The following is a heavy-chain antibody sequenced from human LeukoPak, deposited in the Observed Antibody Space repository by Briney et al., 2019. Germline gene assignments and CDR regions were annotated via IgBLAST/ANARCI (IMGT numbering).Heavy chain of an antibody. CDR3: AKCNRDSSGYYFDAFDI. CDR2: ISVSGGSP. CDR1: GFTSSSYA. Sequence: SLRPSCAASGFTSSSYAMSWVRQAPGKRLEWVSAISVSGGSPYYADSVKGRFTISRDNSKNTLYLQMNSLRAEDTAVYYCAKCNRDSSGYYFDAFDIWGQGTMVTVSS. J-gene: IGHJ3*02. D-gene: IGHD3-22*01. V-gene: IGHV3-23*01.